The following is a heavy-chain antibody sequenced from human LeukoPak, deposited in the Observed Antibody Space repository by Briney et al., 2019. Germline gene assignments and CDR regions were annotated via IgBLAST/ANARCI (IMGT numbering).Heavy chain of an antibody. CDR3: ARGFYSPHY. CDR1: GGSISSDY. CDR2: IYYSGRT. J-gene: IGHJ4*02. Sequence: SETLSLTCTVSGGSISSDYWSWIRQPPGKGLEWIGYIYYSGRTYYNPSLKSRITISVDTSKNQFPLKLSSVTAADTAVYYCARGFYSPHYWGQGTLVSVSS. V-gene: IGHV4-59*01. D-gene: IGHD4-11*01.